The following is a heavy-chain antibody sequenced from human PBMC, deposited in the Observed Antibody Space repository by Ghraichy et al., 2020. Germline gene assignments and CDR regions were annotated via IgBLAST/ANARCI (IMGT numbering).Heavy chain of an antibody. CDR3: TRDMLTGDMNEAFDI. D-gene: IGHD3-9*01. J-gene: IGHJ3*02. Sequence: GESLNISCTASAFPFSSYSMTWVRQAPGRGLEWVSCIGPGSDTIYYGDSVKGRFTISRDNAKNSLYLQMDSLRGDDTAVYYCTRDMLTGDMNEAFDIWGQGTMVTVSS. CDR1: AFPFSSYS. CDR2: IGPGSDTI. V-gene: IGHV3-21*01.